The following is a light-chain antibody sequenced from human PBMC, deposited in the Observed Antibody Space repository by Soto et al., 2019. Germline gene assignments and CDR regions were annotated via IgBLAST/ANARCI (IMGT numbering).Light chain of an antibody. J-gene: IGKJ1*01. Sequence: DIQLTQAPSFLSASVGDSVTITCXASQGISSYLAWYQQKPGKAPKLLISTASTLQSGVPSRFSGSGSGTEFTLTISSLQPEDFATYYCQQLNNYPRTFGQGSKADI. CDR2: TAS. V-gene: IGKV1-9*01. CDR3: QQLNNYPRT. CDR1: QGISSY.